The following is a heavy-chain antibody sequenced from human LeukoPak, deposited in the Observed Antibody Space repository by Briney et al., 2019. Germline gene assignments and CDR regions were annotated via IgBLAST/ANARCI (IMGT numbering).Heavy chain of an antibody. Sequence: PGGSLRLSCAASGFTFSSYGMHWVRQAPGKGLEWVAVISYDGSNKYYADSVKGRFTISRDNSKITLYLQMNSLRAEDTAVYYCARDELVVRGEFDYWGQGTLVTVSS. J-gene: IGHJ4*02. V-gene: IGHV3-30*03. D-gene: IGHD2-15*01. CDR1: GFTFSSYG. CDR3: ARDELVVRGEFDY. CDR2: ISYDGSNK.